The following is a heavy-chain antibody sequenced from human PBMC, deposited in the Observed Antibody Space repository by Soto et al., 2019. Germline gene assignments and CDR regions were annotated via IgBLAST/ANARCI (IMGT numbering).Heavy chain of an antibody. CDR1: GYTFTSYG. V-gene: IGHV1-18*01. D-gene: IGHD3-10*01. J-gene: IGHJ5*02. CDR2: ISAYSGNT. CDR3: ARGPRGLRVPLLCFGELSGFDL. Sequence: QVQLVQSGAEVKKPGASGKVSCKASGYTFTSYGISWVRQAPGQGLEWMGWISAYSGNTNYAQKLQGRVSMTTDTPTSTAYMELRSLRSDDTAVNYCARGPRGLRVPLLCFGELSGFDLWGQGTMVTVSS.